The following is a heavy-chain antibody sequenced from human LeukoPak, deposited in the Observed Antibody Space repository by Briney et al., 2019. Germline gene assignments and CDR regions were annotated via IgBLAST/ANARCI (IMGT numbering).Heavy chain of an antibody. J-gene: IGHJ4*02. CDR2: IIPIFGTA. CDR1: GDTFSSYA. CDR3: ARHVSTTGTTGYYYFDY. Sequence: SVKVSCKASGDTFSSYAISWVRQAPGQGLEWMGGIIPIFGTANYAQKFQGRVTITADESTSTAYMELSSLRSEDTAVYYCARHVSTTGTTGYYYFDYWGQGTLVTVSS. V-gene: IGHV1-69*13. D-gene: IGHD1-1*01.